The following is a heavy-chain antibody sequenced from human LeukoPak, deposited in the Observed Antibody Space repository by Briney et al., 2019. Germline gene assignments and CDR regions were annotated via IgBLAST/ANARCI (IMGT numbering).Heavy chain of an antibody. J-gene: IGHJ5*02. V-gene: IGHV3-21*01. Sequence: GGSLRLSCAASGFTFSSYSMNWVRQAPGQGLEWVSSISSSSSYIYYADSVKRRFTISRDNAKNSLYLQMNSLRAEDTAVYYCARDRSSGSYFGLNDWFDPWGQGTLVTVSS. CDR1: GFTFSSYS. D-gene: IGHD1-26*01. CDR2: ISSSSSYI. CDR3: ARDRSSGSYFGLNDWFDP.